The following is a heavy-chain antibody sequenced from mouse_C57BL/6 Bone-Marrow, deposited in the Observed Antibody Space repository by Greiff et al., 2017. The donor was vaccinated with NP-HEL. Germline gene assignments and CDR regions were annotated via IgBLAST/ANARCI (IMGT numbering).Heavy chain of an antibody. J-gene: IGHJ2*01. CDR2: IRNKANGYTT. CDR1: GFTFTDYY. Sequence: EVMLVESGGGLVQPGGSLSLSCAASGFTFTDYYMSWVRQPPGKALEWLGFIRNKANGYTTEYSASVKGRFTISRDNSQSILYLQMNALRAEDSATYYCARYPTAQATEGYFDYWGQGTTLTVSS. D-gene: IGHD3-2*02. CDR3: ARYPTAQATEGYFDY. V-gene: IGHV7-3*01.